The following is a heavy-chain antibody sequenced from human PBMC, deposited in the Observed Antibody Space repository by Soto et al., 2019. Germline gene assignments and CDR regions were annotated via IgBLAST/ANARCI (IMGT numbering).Heavy chain of an antibody. V-gene: IGHV1-18*04. Sequence: ASVKVSCKASGYTFASYGITWVRQARGQGLQWMGWISPYNANTIYAQKVQGRVTMTTDTSTSTVYMELRSLRSDDTALYYCARDQGLIVSPATVDLWGQRTLVTVSS. D-gene: IGHD2-2*01. J-gene: IGHJ4*02. CDR1: GYTFASYG. CDR3: ARDQGLIVSPATVDL. CDR2: ISPYNANT.